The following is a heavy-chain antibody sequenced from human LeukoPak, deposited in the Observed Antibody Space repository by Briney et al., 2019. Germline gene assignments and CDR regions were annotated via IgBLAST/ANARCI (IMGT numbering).Heavy chain of an antibody. J-gene: IGHJ1*01. V-gene: IGHV3-74*01. D-gene: IGHD3-22*01. CDR1: GFTFSNYW. CDR3: ARAPSEIGGYYPEYFRH. Sequence: QPWGSLRLSCAAAGFTFSNYWMHWVRQAPGKGLVWVSRIKSDGRTNYADSVKGRFTISRDNAKNTVSLQMNSLRAEDTGVYYCARAPSEIGGYYPEYFRHWGQGTLVTVSS. CDR2: IKSDGRT.